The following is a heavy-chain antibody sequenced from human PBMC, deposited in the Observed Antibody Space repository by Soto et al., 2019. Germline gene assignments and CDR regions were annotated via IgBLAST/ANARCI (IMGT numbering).Heavy chain of an antibody. Sequence: GASLRLSCAVSGFTFSLYTIQWVRQAPGKGLEWVAFISSDGSAKDYADSVKGRFTISRDNSKNTLYLQMYSLRAEDTAVYYCARVYGALDYWGQGTLVTVSS. V-gene: IGHV3-30-3*01. J-gene: IGHJ4*02. D-gene: IGHD4-17*01. CDR1: GFTFSLYT. CDR3: ARVYGALDY. CDR2: ISSDGSAK.